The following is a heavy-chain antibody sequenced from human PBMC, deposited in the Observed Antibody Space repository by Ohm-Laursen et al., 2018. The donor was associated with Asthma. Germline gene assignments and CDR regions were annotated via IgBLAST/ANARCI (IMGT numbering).Heavy chain of an antibody. Sequence: SLRLSCAASGFTFSSYDMHWVRQATGKGLEWVSAIGTAGDTYYPGSVKGRFTISRENAKNSLYLQMNSLRAGDTAVYYCARDQLTGGGMDVWGQGTTVTVSS. CDR2: IGTAGDT. CDR1: GFTFSSYD. V-gene: IGHV3-13*01. J-gene: IGHJ6*02. D-gene: IGHD2-2*01. CDR3: ARDQLTGGGMDV.